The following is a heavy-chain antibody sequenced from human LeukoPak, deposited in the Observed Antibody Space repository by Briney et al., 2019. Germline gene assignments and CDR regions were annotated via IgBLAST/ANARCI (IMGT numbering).Heavy chain of an antibody. CDR3: AKVGSGWYVDY. V-gene: IGHV3-66*02. J-gene: IGHJ4*02. CDR1: GFTFRTYW. CDR2: IYSGGST. Sequence: GGSLRLSCAASGFTFRTYWMSWVRQAPGKGLEWVSVIYSGGSTYYADSVKGRFTISRDNSKNTLYLQMNSLRAEDTAVYYCAKVGSGWYVDYWGQGTLVTVSS. D-gene: IGHD6-19*01.